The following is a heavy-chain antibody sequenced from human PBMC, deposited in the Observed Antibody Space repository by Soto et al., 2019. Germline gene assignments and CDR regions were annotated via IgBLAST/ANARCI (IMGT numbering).Heavy chain of an antibody. J-gene: IGHJ1*01. CDR2: ISYDGSNE. V-gene: IGHV3-30*18. D-gene: IGHD6-19*01. Sequence: QVQLVESGGGVVQPGRSLRLSCAASGFTFSTYGMHWVRQAPGKGLEWVAVISYDGSNEYYADSVKGQFIISRDNSKNPLYLQMNNLRAEDTAVYYYAQGVAVATSYFQHWCQRTLVTVSS. CDR1: GFTFSTYG. CDR3: AQGVAVATSYFQH.